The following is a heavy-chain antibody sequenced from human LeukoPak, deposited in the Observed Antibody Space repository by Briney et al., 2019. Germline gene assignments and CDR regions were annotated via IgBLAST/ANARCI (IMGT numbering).Heavy chain of an antibody. Sequence: PSETLSLTCTVSGGSISSYYWSWIRQSGGKGLEWIGRIYTSGSTNYNPSLKSRVTMSVDTSKNQFSPKLSSVTAADTAVYYCARANTAMVSLDYWGQGTLVTVSS. CDR1: GGSISSYY. CDR3: ARANTAMVSLDY. CDR2: IYTSGST. D-gene: IGHD5-18*01. J-gene: IGHJ4*02. V-gene: IGHV4-4*07.